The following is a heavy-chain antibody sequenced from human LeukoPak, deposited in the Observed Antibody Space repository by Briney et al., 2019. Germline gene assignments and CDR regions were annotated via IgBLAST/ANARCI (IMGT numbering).Heavy chain of an antibody. CDR1: GGTYSSYA. CDR2: IIPIFGTA. J-gene: IGHJ4*02. Sequence: SVKVSCKASGGTYSSYAISWVRQAPGQGLEWMGGIIPIFGTANYAQKFQGRVTITTDESTSTAYMELSSLRSEDTAVYYCAAQMRRLLGGRDYWGQGTLVTVSS. CDR3: AAQMRRLLGGRDY. V-gene: IGHV1-69*05. D-gene: IGHD3-16*01.